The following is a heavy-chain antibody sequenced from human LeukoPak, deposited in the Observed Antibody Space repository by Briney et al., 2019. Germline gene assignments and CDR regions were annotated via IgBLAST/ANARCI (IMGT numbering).Heavy chain of an antibody. V-gene: IGHV3-74*01. CDR3: ARDHHDFWSGYPNY. J-gene: IGHJ4*02. CDR2: SNSDGKIT. D-gene: IGHD3-3*01. CDR1: GFTLGRYW. Sequence: GGSLRLSCAASGFTLGRYWMHWFRQVPGTGLVWVARSNSDGKITDYADSVRGRFTTSRDNTKNTVYLQMSSLRAEDTGAYYCARDHHDFWSGYPNYWGQGTLVIVSS.